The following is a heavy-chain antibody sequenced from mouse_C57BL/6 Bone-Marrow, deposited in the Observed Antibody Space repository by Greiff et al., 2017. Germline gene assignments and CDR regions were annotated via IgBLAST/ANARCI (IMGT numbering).Heavy chain of an antibody. Sequence: QVQLKQPGAELVKPGASVKLSCKASGYTFTSYWMHWVKQRPGQGLEWIGMIHPNSGSTNYNEKFKSKATLTVDKSSSTDYMQLSSLTSEDSAVYYCAREVIVTTRYYAMDYWGQGTSVTVSS. J-gene: IGHJ4*01. CDR1: GYTFTSYW. CDR3: AREVIVTTRYYAMDY. V-gene: IGHV1-64*01. CDR2: IHPNSGST. D-gene: IGHD2-5*01.